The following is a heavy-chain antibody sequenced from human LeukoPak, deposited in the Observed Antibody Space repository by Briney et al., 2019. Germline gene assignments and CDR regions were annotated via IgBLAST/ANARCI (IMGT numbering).Heavy chain of an antibody. D-gene: IGHD2-2*01. J-gene: IGHJ4*02. Sequence: SETLSLTCTVSGGSISSGDYYWSWIRQPPGKGLEWIGYIYYSGSTYHNPSLKSRVTISVDTSKNQFSLKLSSVTAADTAVYYCARVLWPDFDYWGQGTLVTVSS. CDR1: GGSISSGDYY. CDR2: IYYSGST. V-gene: IGHV4-30-4*01. CDR3: ARVLWPDFDY.